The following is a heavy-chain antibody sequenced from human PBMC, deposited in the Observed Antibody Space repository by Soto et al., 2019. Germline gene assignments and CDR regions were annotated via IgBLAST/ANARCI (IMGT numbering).Heavy chain of an antibody. CDR1: GFTFSSYA. J-gene: IGHJ5*02. CDR3: AKDPPNPAGIAAAGTNWFDP. D-gene: IGHD6-13*01. Sequence: GGSLRLSCAASGFTFSSYAMSWVRQAPWKGLEWVSAISGSVGSTYYADSVKGRFTISRDNSKNTLYLQMNSLRAEDTAVYYCAKDPPNPAGIAAAGTNWFDPWGQGTLVTVS. CDR2: ISGSVGST. V-gene: IGHV3-23*01.